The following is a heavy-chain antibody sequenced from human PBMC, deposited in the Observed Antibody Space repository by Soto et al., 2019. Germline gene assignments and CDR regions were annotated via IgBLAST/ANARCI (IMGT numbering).Heavy chain of an antibody. V-gene: IGHV1-2*02. Sequence: QLHLVQSGAVVKKPGASVTVSCSASGYPVTAYYMHWVRQAPGRGLEWMGGINPATGAAKYTQTFQGRVPMARGTANGTGFMELGGLTSGGTAVFFWARGGGVGVAGSAAFDMWGQGTLVTVSS. CDR2: INPATGAA. CDR1: GYPVTAYY. D-gene: IGHD3-3*01. J-gene: IGHJ3*02. CDR3: ARGGGVGVAGSAAFDM.